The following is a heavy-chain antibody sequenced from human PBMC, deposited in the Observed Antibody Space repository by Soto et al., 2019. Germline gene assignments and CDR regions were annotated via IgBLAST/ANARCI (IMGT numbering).Heavy chain of an antibody. J-gene: IGHJ4*02. D-gene: IGHD3-22*01. CDR3: ARGTISGTYYYDSSGYYSDY. V-gene: IGHV3-74*01. Sequence: PGGSLRLSCAASGFTFSSYWMQWVRQAPGKGLVWVSGINSDGSSTSYADSVKGLFTISRDNAKNTLYLQVHSLRAEDTAVYYCARGTISGTYYYDSSGYYSDYWGQGTIVTVS. CDR1: GFTFSSYW. CDR2: INSDGSST.